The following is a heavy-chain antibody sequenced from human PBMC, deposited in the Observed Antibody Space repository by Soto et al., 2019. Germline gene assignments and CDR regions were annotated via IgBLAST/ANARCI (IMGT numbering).Heavy chain of an antibody. J-gene: IGHJ4*02. Sequence: AASVKVSCKASGGTFSSYTISWVRQAPGQGLEWMGRIIPILGIANYAQKFQGRVTITADKSTSTAYMELSSLRSEDTAVYYCARDVGYCSSTSCPPHYFDYWGQGTLVTVSS. V-gene: IGHV1-69*04. CDR2: IIPILGIA. CDR3: ARDVGYCSSTSCPPHYFDY. CDR1: GGTFSSYT. D-gene: IGHD2-2*01.